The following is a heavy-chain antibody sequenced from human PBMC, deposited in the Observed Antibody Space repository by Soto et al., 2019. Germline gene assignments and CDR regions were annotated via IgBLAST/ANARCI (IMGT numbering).Heavy chain of an antibody. CDR2: IYPGDSDT. V-gene: IGHV5-51*01. CDR3: ARQVVTMVRGVNWFDP. D-gene: IGHD3-10*01. J-gene: IGHJ5*02. Sequence: PGESLKISCKGSGYSFTSYWIGWVRQMPGKGLEWMGIIYPGDSDTRYSPSFQGQVTISADKSISTAYLQWSSLKASDTAMYYCARQVVTMVRGVNWFDPWGQGTRVTVSS. CDR1: GYSFTSYW.